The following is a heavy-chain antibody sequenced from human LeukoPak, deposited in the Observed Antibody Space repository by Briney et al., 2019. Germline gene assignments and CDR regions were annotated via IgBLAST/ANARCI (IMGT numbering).Heavy chain of an antibody. V-gene: IGHV3-33*01. J-gene: IGHJ4*02. D-gene: IGHD6-6*01. Sequence: PGGSLRLSCAASGFTFSSYGMHWVRQAPGKGLEWVAVIWYDGSNKYYADSVKGRFTISRDNSKNTLYLQMNSLRAEDTAVYYCARDQATYSSSAPGCDYWGQGTLVTVSS. CDR3: ARDQATYSSSAPGCDY. CDR2: IWYDGSNK. CDR1: GFTFSSYG.